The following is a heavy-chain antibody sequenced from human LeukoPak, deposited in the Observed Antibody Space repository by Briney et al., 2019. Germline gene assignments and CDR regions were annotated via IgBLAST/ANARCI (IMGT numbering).Heavy chain of an antibody. V-gene: IGHV4-34*01. CDR3: ARGGGKGLVV. D-gene: IGHD3/OR15-3a*01. Sequence: AATLSLACAVYGGSLSGYYGTWIRQPPGKGLESIGEMNHSGSTNYNTSLKNRVTISVDTSKYQFSLKLSSVTAANTAVYYCARGGGKGLVVWGQGTLVTVSS. J-gene: IGHJ4*02. CDR1: GGSLSGYY. CDR2: MNHSGST.